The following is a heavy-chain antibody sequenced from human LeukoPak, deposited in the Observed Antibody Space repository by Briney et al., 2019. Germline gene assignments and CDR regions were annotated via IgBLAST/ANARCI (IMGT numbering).Heavy chain of an antibody. CDR2: IYYSGST. D-gene: IGHD4-17*01. CDR1: GGSISSSTYY. V-gene: IGHV4-39*01. CDR3: ARLGDYGAYLNWFDP. J-gene: IGHJ5*02. Sequence: SETLSLTCTVSGGSISSSTYYWGWTRQPPGKGLEWIGSIYYSGSTYYNPSLKSRVTISVDTSKNQFSLKVNSVTAADTAVYYCARLGDYGAYLNWFDPWGQGTLVTVSS.